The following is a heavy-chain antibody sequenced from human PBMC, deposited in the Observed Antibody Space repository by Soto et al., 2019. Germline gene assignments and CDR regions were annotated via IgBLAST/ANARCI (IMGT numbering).Heavy chain of an antibody. Sequence: EVQLLESGGGLVQPGGSLRLSCAASGFTFSSVSMSWVRQAPGKGLEWVSGISGSAGSTYYADSVRGRFTISTDNSKNTLYLQMNSLRGEDTALYYCSKTNGNDWEDYYFDYWGQGTLVNVSS. CDR1: GFTFSSVS. D-gene: IGHD2-8*01. V-gene: IGHV3-23*01. CDR2: ISGSAGST. J-gene: IGHJ4*02. CDR3: SKTNGNDWEDYYFDY.